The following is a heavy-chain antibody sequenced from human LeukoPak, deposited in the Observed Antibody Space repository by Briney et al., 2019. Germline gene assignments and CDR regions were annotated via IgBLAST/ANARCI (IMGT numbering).Heavy chain of an antibody. V-gene: IGHV3-7*03. CDR1: GFTFSSYW. CDR2: INKDGGEK. CDR3: ARNENSGWGYFDY. Sequence: PGGSLRLSCAASGFTFSSYWMSWVRQAPGKGLEWVANINKDGGEKYYVDSVKGRFTISRDNSKDTLYLQMNSLRAEDTAVYYCARNENSGWGYFDYWGQGTLVTVSS. D-gene: IGHD5-12*01. J-gene: IGHJ4*02.